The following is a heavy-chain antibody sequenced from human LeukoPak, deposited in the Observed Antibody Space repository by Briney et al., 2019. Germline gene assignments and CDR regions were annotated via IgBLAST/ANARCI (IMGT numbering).Heavy chain of an antibody. Sequence: PGGSLRLSCAASGFTVSGNYMSWVRQAPGKGLEWFSLLIWDGGSTYYADSVKGRFTISRDNSKNSLYLQMNSLRTEDTALYYCAKDMFGRYYYDSSGYSLDYWGQGTLVTVSS. CDR2: LIWDGGST. D-gene: IGHD3-22*01. V-gene: IGHV3-43*01. J-gene: IGHJ4*02. CDR3: AKDMFGRYYYDSSGYSLDY. CDR1: GFTVSGNY.